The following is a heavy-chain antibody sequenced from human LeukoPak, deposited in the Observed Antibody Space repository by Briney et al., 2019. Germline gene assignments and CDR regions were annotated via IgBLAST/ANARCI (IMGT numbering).Heavy chain of an antibody. D-gene: IGHD4-17*01. Sequence: GLPLQSSSKASAYSFTRYWIGWVRPKPGQGLDWMGMIYPGDSDTRYSPSFQGQVTISADKSINTAYLQWSSLKASDTAIYYCARLIDYGGTKYYVHYWGRGTLVTVCS. J-gene: IGHJ4*02. CDR1: AYSFTRYW. CDR3: ARLIDYGGTKYYVHY. CDR2: IYPGDSDT. V-gene: IGHV5-51*01.